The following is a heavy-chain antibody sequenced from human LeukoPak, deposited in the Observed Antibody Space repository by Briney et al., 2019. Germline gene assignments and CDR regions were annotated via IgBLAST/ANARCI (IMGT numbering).Heavy chain of an antibody. CDR2: ISDNGGST. Sequence: PGGSLRLSCSASGFILRSHAMLWVRQAPGKGLEYVSRISDNGGSTYYADSVKGRFTISRDNSKNTLYLQMSSLRAVDTAVYYCVKDNEAGGSPFDRWGQGTLVTVSS. CDR1: GFILRSHA. D-gene: IGHD1-1*01. V-gene: IGHV3-64D*06. J-gene: IGHJ4*02. CDR3: VKDNEAGGSPFDR.